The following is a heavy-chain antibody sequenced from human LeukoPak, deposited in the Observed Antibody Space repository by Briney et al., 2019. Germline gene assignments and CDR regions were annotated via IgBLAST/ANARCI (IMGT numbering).Heavy chain of an antibody. CDR2: ISGSGGST. CDR1: GFTFSSYA. CDR3: AKDRYGGNSGWFDP. J-gene: IGHJ5*02. Sequence: GGSLRLSCAASGFTFSSYAMSWVRQAPGKGLEWVSAISGSGGSTYYADSVKGRFTISRDNSKNTLYLQMNSLRAEDTAVHYCAKDRYGGNSGWFDPWGQGTLVTVSS. V-gene: IGHV3-23*01. D-gene: IGHD4-23*01.